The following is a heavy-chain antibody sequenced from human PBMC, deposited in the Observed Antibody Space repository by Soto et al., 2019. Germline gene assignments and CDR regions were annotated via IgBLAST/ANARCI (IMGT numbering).Heavy chain of an antibody. CDR3: AHGEGIVKSIVYFDS. D-gene: IGHD1-26*01. J-gene: IGHJ4*02. CDR1: GYFLTALS. CDR2: FDREDGET. Sequence: ASVKVSCKVSGYFLTALSIHWVRQAPGKGLEWMGGFDREDGETIYAQKFQGRVTMTEDTSTDSAYMELSSLTSEGTAIYYCAHGEGIVKSIVYFDSWGQGTLVTVSS. V-gene: IGHV1-24*01.